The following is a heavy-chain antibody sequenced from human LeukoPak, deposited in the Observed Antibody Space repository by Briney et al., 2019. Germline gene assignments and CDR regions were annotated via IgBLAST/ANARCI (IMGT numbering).Heavy chain of an antibody. D-gene: IGHD3-3*01. CDR1: GFTFSSYS. Sequence: GGSLRLSCAASGFTFSSYSMNWGRQAPGKGLEWVSSISSSSSYIYYADSVKGRFTISRDNAKNSLYLQMNSLRAEDTAVYYCARDYTIFGVADAFDIWGQGTMVTVSS. CDR2: ISSSSSYI. J-gene: IGHJ3*02. CDR3: ARDYTIFGVADAFDI. V-gene: IGHV3-21*01.